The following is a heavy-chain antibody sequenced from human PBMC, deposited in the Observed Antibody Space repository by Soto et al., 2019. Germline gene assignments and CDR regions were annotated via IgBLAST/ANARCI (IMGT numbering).Heavy chain of an antibody. CDR1: GFSLSTSGVG. Sequence: QITLKESGPPLVNPTQTLTLTCTFSGFSLSTSGVGVGWIRQPPGKALEWLALIYWDDDKRYSPSLKNRLTITNDTSKNQVVLPMTNMEPVDTATYYCAHSYLWFGELVSDYWGQGTLVTVSS. D-gene: IGHD3-10*01. CDR2: IYWDDDK. J-gene: IGHJ4*02. V-gene: IGHV2-5*02. CDR3: AHSYLWFGELVSDY.